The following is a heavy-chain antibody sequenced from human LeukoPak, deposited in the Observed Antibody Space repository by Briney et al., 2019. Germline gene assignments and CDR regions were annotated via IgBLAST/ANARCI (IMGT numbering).Heavy chain of an antibody. Sequence: SETLSLTCAVYGGSFSGYYWSWIRQPPGKGLEWIGEINHSGSTNYNPSLKSRVTISVDTSKNQFSLKVASVNAADTAVYYCARGEGVIAAARPDYWGQGSLVTVSS. V-gene: IGHV4-34*01. CDR1: GGSFSGYY. J-gene: IGHJ4*02. D-gene: IGHD2-2*02. CDR2: INHSGST. CDR3: ARGEGVIAAARPDY.